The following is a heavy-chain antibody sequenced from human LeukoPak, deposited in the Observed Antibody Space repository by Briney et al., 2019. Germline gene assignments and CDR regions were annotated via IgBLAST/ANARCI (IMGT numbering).Heavy chain of an antibody. V-gene: IGHV1-2*06. CDR1: GYTFTGYY. CDR3: ARGYYYDSSGYYYLDY. J-gene: IGHJ4*02. Sequence: GASVKVSCKASGYTFTGYYMNWVRQAPGQGLEWMGRINPNSGGTNYAQKFQGRVTMTRDTSISTAYMELSRLRSDDTAVYYCARGYYYDSSGYYYLDYWGQGTLVTVSS. CDR2: INPNSGGT. D-gene: IGHD3-22*01.